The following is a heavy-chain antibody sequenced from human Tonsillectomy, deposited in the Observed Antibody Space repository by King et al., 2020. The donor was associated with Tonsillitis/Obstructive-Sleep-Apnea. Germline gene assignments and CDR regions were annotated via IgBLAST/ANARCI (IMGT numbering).Heavy chain of an antibody. J-gene: IGHJ4*02. CDR3: AKARVGTGYGFDS. CDR1: GFTFYSYA. V-gene: IGHV3-23*04. CDR2: IRGNGDTT. Sequence: VQLVESGGGLAQPGGSLRVSCAASGFTFYSYAMSWVRQAPGKGLEWVSTIRGNGDTTDYADSVKGRLTISRDNSKNTLSLQMNGLRVEDTAVYYCAKARVGTGYGFDSWGQGTLVTVSS. D-gene: IGHD3-9*01.